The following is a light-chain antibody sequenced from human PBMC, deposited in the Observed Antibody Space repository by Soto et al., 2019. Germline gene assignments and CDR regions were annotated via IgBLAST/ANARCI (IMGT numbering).Light chain of an antibody. CDR1: QSITSY. J-gene: IGKJ4*01. Sequence: DIQLTQSPSSLSASVGDRVTITCRASQSITSYLNWYQQKPGKAPTLLIYTASILQSGVPSRFSGSGSGTDFTLTISSLQTEDFATYYCQQSRSIPLTFGGGTKVEIK. V-gene: IGKV1-39*01. CDR2: TAS. CDR3: QQSRSIPLT.